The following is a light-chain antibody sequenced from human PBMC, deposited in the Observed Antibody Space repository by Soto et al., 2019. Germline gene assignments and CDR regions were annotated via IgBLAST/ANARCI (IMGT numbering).Light chain of an antibody. CDR3: QQYNDWPTIT. CDR1: QSVSGN. J-gene: IGKJ5*01. V-gene: IGKV3-15*01. CDR2: GAS. Sequence: EIVMTQSPVTLSLSPGERATLSCRASQSVSGNLAWYQQKPGQAPRLLIYGASTRATGLPARFSGSGSGTEFTLTISSLQSEDFAVYYCQQYNDWPTITFGQGTRLEIK.